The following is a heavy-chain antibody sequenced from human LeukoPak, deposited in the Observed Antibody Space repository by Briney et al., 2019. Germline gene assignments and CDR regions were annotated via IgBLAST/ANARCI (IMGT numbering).Heavy chain of an antibody. Sequence: ETLSLTCAVYGGSFSGYYWSWIRQPPGKGLEWIGEINHSGSTNYNPSLKSRVTISVDTSKNQFSLKLSSVTAADTAVYYCARVPKDTAMGTGYFDYWGQGTLVTV. CDR2: INHSGST. CDR3: ARVPKDTAMGTGYFDY. CDR1: GGSFSGYY. D-gene: IGHD5-18*01. J-gene: IGHJ4*02. V-gene: IGHV4-34*01.